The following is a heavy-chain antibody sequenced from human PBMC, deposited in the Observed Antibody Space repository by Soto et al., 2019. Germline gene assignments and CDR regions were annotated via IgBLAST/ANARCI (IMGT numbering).Heavy chain of an antibody. Sequence: PGGSLRLSCAASGFTFSSYAMHWVRQAPGKGLEWVAVISYDGSNKYYADSVKGRFTISRDNSKNTLYLQMNSLRAEDTAVYYCASHSSSPVFDYWGQGT. J-gene: IGHJ4*02. CDR1: GFTFSSYA. CDR2: ISYDGSNK. CDR3: ASHSSSPVFDY. V-gene: IGHV3-30-3*01. D-gene: IGHD6-6*01.